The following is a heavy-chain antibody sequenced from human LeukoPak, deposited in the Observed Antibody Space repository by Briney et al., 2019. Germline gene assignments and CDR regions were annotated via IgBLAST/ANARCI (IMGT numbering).Heavy chain of an antibody. CDR1: GVSISSYY. J-gene: IGHJ3*02. CDR3: ARHLSGYRYGFGAFDI. D-gene: IGHD5-18*01. CDR2: IYYGGST. Sequence: SETLSLTCTASGVSISSYYWSWIRQPPGKGLQWIGYIYYGGSTNYNPSLKSRVTISVDTSKNQFSLKLSSITAADTAAYYCARHLSGYRYGFGAFDIWGQGTMVTVSS. V-gene: IGHV4-59*08.